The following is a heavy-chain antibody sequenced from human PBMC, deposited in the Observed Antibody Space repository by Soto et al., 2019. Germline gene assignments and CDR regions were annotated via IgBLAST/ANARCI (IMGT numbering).Heavy chain of an antibody. CDR3: AIPASHRNLRTDAFDI. CDR2: INHSGST. CDR1: GGSFSGYY. Sequence: SETLSLTCAVYGGSFSGYYWSWIRQPPGKGLEWIGEINHSGSTNYNPSLKSRVTISVDTSKNQFSLKLSSVTAADTAVYYCAIPASHRNLRTDAFDIWGQGTMVTVSS. J-gene: IGHJ3*02. D-gene: IGHD2-15*01. V-gene: IGHV4-34*01.